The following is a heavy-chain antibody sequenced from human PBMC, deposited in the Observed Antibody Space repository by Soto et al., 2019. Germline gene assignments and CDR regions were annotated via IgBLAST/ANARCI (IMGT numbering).Heavy chain of an antibody. CDR2: ISGSGGST. Sequence: GGSLRLSCRTSALTFSNYGMSWVRQAPGKGLEWVPGISGSGGSTYYADSVKGRFAISRDNSKNTLYLQINSLRVEDTAVYYCAIIEGPSAYHYVMAVCAQGTTVPVS. V-gene: IGHV3-23*01. CDR3: AIIEGPSAYHYVMAV. D-gene: IGHD2-2*01. CDR1: ALTFSNYG. J-gene: IGHJ6*02.